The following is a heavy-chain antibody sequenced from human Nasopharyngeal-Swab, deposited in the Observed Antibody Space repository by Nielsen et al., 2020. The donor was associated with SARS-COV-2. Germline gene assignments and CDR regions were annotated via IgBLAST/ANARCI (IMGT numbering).Heavy chain of an antibody. V-gene: IGHV3-30*18. CDR3: AKERYQSGSGKYPRDFDQ. CDR1: AFTFTNYG. CDR2: MSFDGSDE. J-gene: IGHJ4*02. Sequence: GGSLRLSCAASAFTFTNYGIHWVRQAPGKGLEWVAIMSFDGSDEYYADSVKGRFTISRDISKNTLYLQMNSLRPEDTAVYYCAKERYQSGSGKYPRDFDQWGQGTLVTVS. D-gene: IGHD3-10*01.